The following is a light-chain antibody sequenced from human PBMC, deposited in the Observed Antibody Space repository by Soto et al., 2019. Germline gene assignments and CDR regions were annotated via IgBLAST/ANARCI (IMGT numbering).Light chain of an antibody. CDR1: SCDVGGYNY. V-gene: IGLV2-8*01. CDR3: SSYAGSTFLV. Sequence: QSALTQPPSASGSPGQSVTISCTGTSCDVGGYNYVSWYQQHPGKAPKLMIYEVSKRPSGVPDRFSGSKSGNTASLTVSGLQAEDEADYCCSSYAGSTFLVFGGGTKLTVL. CDR2: EVS. J-gene: IGLJ2*01.